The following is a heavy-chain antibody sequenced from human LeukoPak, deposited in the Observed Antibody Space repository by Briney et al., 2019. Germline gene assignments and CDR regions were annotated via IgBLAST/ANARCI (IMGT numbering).Heavy chain of an antibody. CDR2: INTNSGGT. D-gene: IGHD6-19*01. Sequence: ASVKVSCKASGYTFTGYYMHWVRQAPGQGLEWMGWINTNSGGTNYAQKFQGRVTMTRDTSISTAYMELSRLRSDDTAVYYCALSPYSSGWWAFDYWGQGTLVTVSS. CDR3: ALSPYSSGWWAFDY. V-gene: IGHV1-2*02. CDR1: GYTFTGYY. J-gene: IGHJ4*02.